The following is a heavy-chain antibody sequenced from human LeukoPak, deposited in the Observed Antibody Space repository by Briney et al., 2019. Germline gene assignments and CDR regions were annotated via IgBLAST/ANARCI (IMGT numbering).Heavy chain of an antibody. CDR3: AREGEQWEDKENNWFDP. D-gene: IGHD1-26*01. Sequence: ASVTVSCKASGYTFTGYYIHWVRQAPGQGLEWMGWIKPNSGGTNYAQKFQGRVTMTRDTSISTAYMELSRLRSDDTAVYYCAREGEQWEDKENNWFDPWGQGTLVIVSS. J-gene: IGHJ5*02. V-gene: IGHV1-2*02. CDR2: IKPNSGGT. CDR1: GYTFTGYY.